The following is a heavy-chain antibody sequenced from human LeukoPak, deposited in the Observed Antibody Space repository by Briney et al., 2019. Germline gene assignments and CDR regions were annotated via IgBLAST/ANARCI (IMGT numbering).Heavy chain of an antibody. D-gene: IGHD3-10*01. CDR3: ARGLSYAWFGDPLGEYYFDY. Sequence: PPQTLSLTCAVSGGSISSGGYSWSWIRQPPGKGLEWIGYIYHSGSTYYNPSLKSRVTISVDRSKNQFSLKLSSVTAADTAVYYCARGLSYAWFGDPLGEYYFDYWGQGTLVTVSS. V-gene: IGHV4-30-2*01. J-gene: IGHJ4*02. CDR2: IYHSGST. CDR1: GGSISSGGYS.